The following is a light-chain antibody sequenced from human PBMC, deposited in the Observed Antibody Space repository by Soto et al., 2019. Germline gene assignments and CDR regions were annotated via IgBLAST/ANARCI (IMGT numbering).Light chain of an antibody. J-gene: IGKJ1*01. CDR3: KQYDSYPTWT. Sequence: DIQMTQSPSTLSASVGDRVTITCRASQSISSWLAWYQQKPGKAPELLIYKASSLQSGVPSRFSGSGSGTEFTLTISSLQPDDFATYYCKQYDSYPTWTFGQGTKVEIK. CDR1: QSISSW. CDR2: KAS. V-gene: IGKV1-5*03.